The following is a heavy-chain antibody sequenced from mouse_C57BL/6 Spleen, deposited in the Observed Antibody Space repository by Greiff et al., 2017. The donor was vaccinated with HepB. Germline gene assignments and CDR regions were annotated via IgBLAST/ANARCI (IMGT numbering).Heavy chain of an antibody. J-gene: IGHJ2*01. CDR2: IYPGSGNT. Sequence: QVQLKQSGAELVRPGASVKLSCKASGYTFTDYYINWVKQRPGQGLEWIARIYPGSGNTYYNEKFKGKATLTAEKSSSTAYMQLSSLTSEDSAVYFCARWPYGNYGHFDYWGQGTTLTVSS. CDR1: GYTFTDYY. V-gene: IGHV1-76*01. D-gene: IGHD2-10*02. CDR3: ARWPYGNYGHFDY.